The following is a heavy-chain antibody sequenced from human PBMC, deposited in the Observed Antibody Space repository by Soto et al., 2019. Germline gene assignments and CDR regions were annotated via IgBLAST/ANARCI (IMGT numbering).Heavy chain of an antibody. CDR1: GFMFNRYA. CDR3: ARSRSGAVPDSFGY. CDR2: ISKDGSVQ. V-gene: IGHV3-30-3*01. J-gene: IGHJ4*02. Sequence: QVQLVESGGRVVQPGRSLRLSCAASGFMFNRYAIHWVRQTPGKGLEWVAVISKDGSVQYYADSVRGRFIISRDKSKDTVHLEMNSLRVEDTDVFYCARSRSGAVPDSFGYWGQGTPVTVSS. D-gene: IGHD3-3*01.